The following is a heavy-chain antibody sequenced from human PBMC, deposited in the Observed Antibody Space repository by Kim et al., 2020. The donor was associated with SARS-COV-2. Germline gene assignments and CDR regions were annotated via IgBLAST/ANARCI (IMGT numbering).Heavy chain of an antibody. Sequence: GESLKISCKGSGYSFTSYWIGWVRQMPGKGLEWMGIIYPGDSDTRYSPSFQGQVTISADKSISTAYLQWSSQKASDTAMYYCARHSWNYYGSGSYYYYGMDVWGQGTTVTVSS. D-gene: IGHD3-10*01. CDR2: IYPGDSDT. CDR3: ARHSWNYYGSGSYYYYGMDV. CDR1: GYSFTSYW. J-gene: IGHJ6*02. V-gene: IGHV5-51*01.